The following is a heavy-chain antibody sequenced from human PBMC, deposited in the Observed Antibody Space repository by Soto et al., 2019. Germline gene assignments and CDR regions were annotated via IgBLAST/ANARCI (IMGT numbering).Heavy chain of an antibody. CDR2: IYPGDSVT. J-gene: IGHJ6*02. D-gene: IGHD1-1*01. CDR3: ARHWNYFYYGMDV. V-gene: IGHV5-51*01. Sequence: GESLKIFCKGPGFSFTSSWIGWVRQKPGKGLEWVGIIYPGDSVTIYSPSFEGQVTISADKSISTAYLQCSSLKASDTAMYYCARHWNYFYYGMDVWGQGTTVTVSS. CDR1: GFSFTSSW.